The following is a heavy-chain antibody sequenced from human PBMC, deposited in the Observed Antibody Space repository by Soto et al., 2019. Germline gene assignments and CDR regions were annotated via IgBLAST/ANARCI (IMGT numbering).Heavy chain of an antibody. CDR1: GFSFSNYA. V-gene: IGHV3-48*01. CDR3: ARDPSRGSDWARYLDL. D-gene: IGHD1-26*01. Sequence: EVQLVESGGGLVQPGGSLRLSCAASGFSFSNYAMDWVRQAPGKGLEWVSYISGSSSNIRYADSVKGRLTLSRDNAKSSVDLQMNSLRADDTAVYYCARDPSRGSDWARYLDLWGRGTLVTVSS. CDR2: ISGSSSNI. J-gene: IGHJ2*01.